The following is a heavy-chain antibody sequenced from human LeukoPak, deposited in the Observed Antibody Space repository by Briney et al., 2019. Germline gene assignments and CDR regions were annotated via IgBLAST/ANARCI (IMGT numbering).Heavy chain of an antibody. D-gene: IGHD1-26*01. CDR3: ARERSGSYPFDY. V-gene: IGHV4-30-4*08. J-gene: IGHJ4*02. CDR1: GGSISSGDYY. CDR2: IYYNGNT. Sequence: SETLSLTXTVSGGSISSGDYYWSWIGQPPGKGLEWIGYIYYNGNTYYNPSLKSRVTMSLDTSKNQIFLKLSSVTAADTAVYYCARERSGSYPFDYWAREPWSPSPQ.